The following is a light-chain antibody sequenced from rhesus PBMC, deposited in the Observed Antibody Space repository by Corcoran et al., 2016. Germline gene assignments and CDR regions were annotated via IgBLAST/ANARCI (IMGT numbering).Light chain of an antibody. CDR3: QQRNSYPLT. Sequence: DIQLTQSPSSLSASVGDRVTIACRTSQGISNHLAWFQQKSGEAPKLLIYDASRLQSNVPSRFSGSGSVTDFTLTSSSLQPEDFVVYYCQQRNSYPLTFGGGTKVEIK. CDR1: QGISNH. V-gene: IGKV1-38*01. J-gene: IGKJ4*01. CDR2: DAS.